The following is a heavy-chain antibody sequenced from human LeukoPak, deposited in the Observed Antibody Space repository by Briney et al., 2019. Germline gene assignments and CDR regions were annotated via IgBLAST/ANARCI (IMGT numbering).Heavy chain of an antibody. Sequence: PSETLSLTCAVYGGSFSGYYWSWIRQPPGKGLEWIGEINHSGSTNYNPSLKSRVTISVDTSKNQFSLKLSSVTAADTAVYYCARGGPLGRWFDPWGQGTLVTVSS. V-gene: IGHV4-34*01. CDR2: INHSGST. J-gene: IGHJ5*02. CDR3: ARGGPLGRWFDP. D-gene: IGHD1-14*01. CDR1: GGSFSGYY.